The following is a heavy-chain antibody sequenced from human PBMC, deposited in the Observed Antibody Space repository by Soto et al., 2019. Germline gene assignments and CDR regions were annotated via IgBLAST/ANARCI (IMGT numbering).Heavy chain of an antibody. CDR2: IWYDGSNK. CDR1: GFTFSSYG. CDR3: VREGGDSSSLVDNYFDY. Sequence: PGGSLRLSCAASGFTFSSYGMHWVRQAPGKGLEWVAVIWYDGSNKYYADSVKGRFTISRDNSKNTLSLQMNSLRVEDTAVYYCVREGGDSSSLVDNYFDYWGQGALVTVSS. D-gene: IGHD1-26*01. J-gene: IGHJ4*02. V-gene: IGHV3-33*01.